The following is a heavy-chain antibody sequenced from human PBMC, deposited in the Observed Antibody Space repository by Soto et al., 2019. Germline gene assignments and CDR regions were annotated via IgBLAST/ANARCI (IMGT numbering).Heavy chain of an antibody. J-gene: IGHJ6*02. V-gene: IGHV3-33*01. CDR3: ARDRWIQLWFSSYYYGMDV. Sequence: GGSLRLSCAASGFTFSSYGMHWVRQAPGKGLEWVAVIWYDGSNKYYADSVKGRFTSSRDNSKNTLYLQMNSLRAEDTAVYYCARDRWIQLWFSSYYYGMDVWGQGTTVTVSS. CDR1: GFTFSSYG. CDR2: IWYDGSNK. D-gene: IGHD5-18*01.